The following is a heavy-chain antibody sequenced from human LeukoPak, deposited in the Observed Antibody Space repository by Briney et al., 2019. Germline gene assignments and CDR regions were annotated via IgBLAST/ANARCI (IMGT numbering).Heavy chain of an antibody. Sequence: GAPLDISCQRSDSPFTTYWIGWARQLPGKGLEWMQIFYPGDSETRYRPSLQGQVTISAEKSISTAYLRWSSVKASDTGMYYCAREYYGDKSGFDYWGQGTPVTVSS. D-gene: IGHD4-23*01. CDR2: FYPGDSET. J-gene: IGHJ4*02. CDR3: AREYYGDKSGFDY. V-gene: IGHV5-51*01. CDR1: DSPFTTYW.